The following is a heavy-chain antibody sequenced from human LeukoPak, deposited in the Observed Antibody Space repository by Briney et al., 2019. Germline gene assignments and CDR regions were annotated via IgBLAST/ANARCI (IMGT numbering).Heavy chain of an antibody. CDR1: GFTFSSYG. CDR2: IWYDGSNK. CDR3: ARDPVPLVRGVRRVFDI. Sequence: PGRSLRLSCAASGFTFSSYGMHWVRQAPGKGLEWVAVIWYDGSNKYYADCVKGRFTISRDNSKNTLYLQMNSLRAEDTAVYYCARDPVPLVRGVRRVFDIWGQGTMVTVSS. D-gene: IGHD3-10*01. V-gene: IGHV3-33*01. J-gene: IGHJ3*02.